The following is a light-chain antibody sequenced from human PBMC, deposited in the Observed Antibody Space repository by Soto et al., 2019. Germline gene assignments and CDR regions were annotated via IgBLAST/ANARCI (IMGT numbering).Light chain of an antibody. CDR2: DAS. V-gene: IGKV1-5*01. J-gene: IGKJ4*01. CDR3: QQYNSYSLT. Sequence: DIQRTQSPSTLSAAVGGRVTITCRASQSISSWLAWYQQKPGKAPKLLIYDASSLESGVPSRFSGSGSGTEFTLTISSLQPDDFATYYCQQYNSYSLTFGGGTKVDI. CDR1: QSISSW.